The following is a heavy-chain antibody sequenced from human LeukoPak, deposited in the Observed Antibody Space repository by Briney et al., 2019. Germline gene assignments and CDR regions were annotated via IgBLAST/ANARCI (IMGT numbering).Heavy chain of an antibody. CDR2: IYPGDSDT. Sequence: GESLKISCKGSGYSFTSYWIGWVRQMPGKGLEWMGIIYPGDSDTRYSPSFQGQVTISADKSISTAYLQWNSLKASDTAMYYCARHRSSSSWSGGLYYFDYWGQGTLVTVSS. V-gene: IGHV5-51*01. J-gene: IGHJ4*02. D-gene: IGHD6-13*01. CDR1: GYSFTSYW. CDR3: ARHRSSSSWSGGLYYFDY.